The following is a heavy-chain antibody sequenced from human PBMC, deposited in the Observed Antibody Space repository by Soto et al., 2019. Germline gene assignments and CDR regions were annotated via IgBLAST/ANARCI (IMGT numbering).Heavy chain of an antibody. J-gene: IGHJ6*02. Sequence: GGSLRLSCAASGFTFSSYWMHWVRQAPGKGLVWVSRINSDGSSTSYADSVKGRFTISRDNAKNTLYLQMNSLRAEDTAVYYCARDRDGDGSYYGMDVWGQGTTVTVSS. V-gene: IGHV3-74*01. CDR2: INSDGSST. CDR1: GFTFSSYW. D-gene: IGHD4-17*01. CDR3: ARDRDGDGSYYGMDV.